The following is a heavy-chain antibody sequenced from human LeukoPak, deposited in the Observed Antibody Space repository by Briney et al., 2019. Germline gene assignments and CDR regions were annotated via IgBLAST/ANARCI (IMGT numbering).Heavy chain of an antibody. CDR1: GFTFSYYG. V-gene: IGHV3-33*06. CDR3: AKNHYYDSGLDAFDI. J-gene: IGHJ3*02. D-gene: IGHD3-22*01. Sequence: GRSLRLSCAASGFTFSYYGMHWVRQAPGRRLEWVALIWYDGSNNYYADSVKGRFTISRDNSKNTLYLQMNSLRAEDTAVYYCAKNHYYDSGLDAFDIWGQGTLVTISS. CDR2: IWYDGSNN.